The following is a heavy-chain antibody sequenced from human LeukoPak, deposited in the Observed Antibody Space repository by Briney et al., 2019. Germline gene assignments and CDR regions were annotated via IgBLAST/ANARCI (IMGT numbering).Heavy chain of an antibody. V-gene: IGHV4-34*01. Sequence: PSETLSLTCAVYGGSFSGYYWSWIRQPPGKGLEWIGEINHSGSTNYNPSLKSRVTISVDTSKNQFSLKLSSVTAADTAVYYCARAYSSGWGYYYYYYGRDVWGQGTTVTVS. CDR3: ARAYSSGWGYYYYYYGRDV. CDR2: INHSGST. D-gene: IGHD6-19*01. CDR1: GGSFSGYY. J-gene: IGHJ6*02.